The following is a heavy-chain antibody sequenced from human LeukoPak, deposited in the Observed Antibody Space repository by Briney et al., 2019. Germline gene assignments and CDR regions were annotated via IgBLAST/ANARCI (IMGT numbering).Heavy chain of an antibody. Sequence: PGGSLRLSCAASGFTFSSYGMHWVRQAPGKGLEWVAVIWYDGSNKYYADSVKGRFTISRDNSKNTLYLQMNSLRAEDTAVYYCARAGLPPHYSNYFDYWGQGTLVTVSS. CDR3: ARAGLPPHYSNYFDY. J-gene: IGHJ4*02. CDR1: GFTFSSYG. V-gene: IGHV3-33*08. CDR2: IWYDGSNK. D-gene: IGHD4-11*01.